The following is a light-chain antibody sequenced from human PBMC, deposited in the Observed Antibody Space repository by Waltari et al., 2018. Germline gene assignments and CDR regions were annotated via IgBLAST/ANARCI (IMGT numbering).Light chain of an antibody. V-gene: IGLV2-14*03. Sequence: QSALTQPASVSGSPGQSITISFTGTSSDIGGYNYVSWYQQHPGKAPKLMIYDVSKRPSGVSDRFSGSKSGNTASLTISGLQAEDEADYYCSSYAPSSTVFGGGTKLTVL. CDR3: SSYAPSSTV. CDR2: DVS. J-gene: IGLJ2*01. CDR1: SSDIGGYNY.